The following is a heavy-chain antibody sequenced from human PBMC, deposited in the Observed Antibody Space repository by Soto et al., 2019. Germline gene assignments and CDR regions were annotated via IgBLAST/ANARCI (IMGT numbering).Heavy chain of an antibody. V-gene: IGHV3-33*01. Sequence: PGGSLRLSCAASGFTFSSYGMHWVRQAPGKGLEWVAVIWYDGSNKYYADSVKGRFTISRDNSKNTLYLQMNSLRAEDTAVYYCARDTPGEYYDFGSGYSAASFDYWGQGTLVTVSS. CDR1: GFTFSSYG. D-gene: IGHD3-3*01. CDR3: ARDTPGEYYDFGSGYSAASFDY. CDR2: IWYDGSNK. J-gene: IGHJ4*02.